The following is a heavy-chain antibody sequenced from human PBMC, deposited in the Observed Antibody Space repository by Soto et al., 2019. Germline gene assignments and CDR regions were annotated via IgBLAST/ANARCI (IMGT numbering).Heavy chain of an antibody. J-gene: IGHJ5*02. CDR3: AGRGDHRSAWCGTWFAP. V-gene: IGHV1-69*01. CDR2: IIPFFGTT. Sequence: QVQLVQSGAEVKKPGSSVKVSCKASGGSFNTYAITWVRQAPGQGLEWMGGIIPFFGTTIYSQKFQGRVTLSADESTGTAYMEVARLSSDDTDLYCCAGRGDHRSAWCGTWFAPWGQGTLVTVSS. D-gene: IGHD6-19*01. CDR1: GGSFNTYA.